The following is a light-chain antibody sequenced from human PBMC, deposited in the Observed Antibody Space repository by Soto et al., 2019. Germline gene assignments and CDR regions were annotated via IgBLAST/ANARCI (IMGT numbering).Light chain of an antibody. J-gene: IGLJ1*01. V-gene: IGLV2-14*01. CDR1: STDVGGYNY. CDR3: VSYSCTDTPFV. CDR2: EVT. Sequence: QSALAQPSSVSGSPGQSITISCTGTSTDVGGYNYVSWYQHHSGKAPKLLIYEVTNRPSGISDRFSGSKSVNTASLTISGLQAEDVSDYYCVSYSCTDTPFVFGTGTKVTVL.